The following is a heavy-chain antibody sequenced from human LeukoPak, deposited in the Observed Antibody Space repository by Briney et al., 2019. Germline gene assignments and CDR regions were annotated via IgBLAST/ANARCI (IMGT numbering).Heavy chain of an antibody. CDR1: GGSISSYY. Sequence: SETLSLTCTVSGGSISSYYWSWIRQPPGKGLEWIGYIYYSGGTNYNPSLKSRVTISVDTSKNQSSLKLSSVTAADTAVYYCARGLAAAANFDYWGQGTLVTVSS. J-gene: IGHJ4*02. CDR3: ARGLAAAANFDY. V-gene: IGHV4-59*01. D-gene: IGHD6-13*01. CDR2: IYYSGGT.